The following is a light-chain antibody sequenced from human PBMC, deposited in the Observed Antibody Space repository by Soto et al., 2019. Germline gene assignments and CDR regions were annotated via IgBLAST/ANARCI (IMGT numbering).Light chain of an antibody. CDR2: GNS. CDR1: SSNIGAGYD. V-gene: IGLV1-40*01. Sequence: QSVLSQPPSMSGAPGQRVTISCTGSSSNIGAGYDVHWYPQLPGTAPKLLIYGNSNRPSGVPDRFSGSKSGTSASLAITGLQAEDEADYYCQSYDSSLSVVFGGGTKLTVL. J-gene: IGLJ2*01. CDR3: QSYDSSLSVV.